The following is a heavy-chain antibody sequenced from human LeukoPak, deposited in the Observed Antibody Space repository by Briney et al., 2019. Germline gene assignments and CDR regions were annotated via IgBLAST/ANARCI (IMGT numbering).Heavy chain of an antibody. V-gene: IGHV3-72*01. CDR2: TRNKANSYTT. D-gene: IGHD5-12*01. CDR3: ARVGSGYDLDY. CDR1: GFTSSDHY. Sequence: SGGSLRLSCAASGFTSSDHYMDWVRQAPGKGLEWVGRTRNKANSYTTEYAASVKGRFTISRDDSKNSLYLQMNSLKTEDTAVYYCARVGSGYDLDYGGQETLVTVAS. J-gene: IGHJ4*02.